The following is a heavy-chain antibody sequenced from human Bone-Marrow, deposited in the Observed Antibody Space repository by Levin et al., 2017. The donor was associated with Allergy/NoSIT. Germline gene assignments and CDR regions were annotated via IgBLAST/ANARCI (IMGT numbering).Heavy chain of an antibody. CDR2: VNSDGIGT. V-gene: IGHV3-74*01. Sequence: GGSLRLSCAASGFTFSSYWMHWVRQAPGKGLVWVSRVNSDGIGTAYADSVKGRLTISRDNAKDTLYLQINSLRPEDTAVYYCARAYSGYDLDYWGQGTLVTVSS. CDR1: GFTFSSYW. CDR3: ARAYSGYDLDY. D-gene: IGHD5-12*01. J-gene: IGHJ4*02.